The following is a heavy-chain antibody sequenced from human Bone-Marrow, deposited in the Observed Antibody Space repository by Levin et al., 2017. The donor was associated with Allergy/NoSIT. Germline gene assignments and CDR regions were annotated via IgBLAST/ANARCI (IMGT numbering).Heavy chain of an antibody. CDR2: IYYSGST. V-gene: IGHV4-59*08. CDR3: ARHAVYYYDSSGSTYYFDY. CDR1: GGSISSYY. D-gene: IGHD3-22*01. J-gene: IGHJ4*02. Sequence: SETLSLTCTVSGGSISSYYWSWIRQPPGKGLEWIGYIYYSGSTNYNPSLKSRVTISVDTSKNQFSLKLSSVTAADTAVYYCARHAVYYYDSSGSTYYFDYWGQGTLVTVSS.